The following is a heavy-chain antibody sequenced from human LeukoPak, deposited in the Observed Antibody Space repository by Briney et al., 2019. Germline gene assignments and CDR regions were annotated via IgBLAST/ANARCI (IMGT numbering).Heavy chain of an antibody. V-gene: IGHV4-59*02. D-gene: IGHD6-19*01. CDR1: GGSVSSYY. Sequence: SETLSLTCTVSGGSVSSYYWSWIRQPPGKGLEWIGYFHSSGDTNYNPSLRNRVTISVDTSKNQFSLKLSSVTAADTAVYYCARGRIYNSGRPDYWGQGTLVTVSS. J-gene: IGHJ4*02. CDR2: FHSSGDT. CDR3: ARGRIYNSGRPDY.